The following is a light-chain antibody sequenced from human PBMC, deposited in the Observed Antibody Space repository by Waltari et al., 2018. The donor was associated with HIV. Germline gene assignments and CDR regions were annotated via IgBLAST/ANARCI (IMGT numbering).Light chain of an antibody. CDR3: QVWDSSSDHPV. CDR1: NIGSKS. Sequence: SYVLTQPPSVSVAPGQTARITCGGNNIGSKSVHWYQKKPGQAPVLVVYDDSDRPSGITERFSGSNSGNTATLTISRVEAGDEADYYCQVWDSSSDHPVFGGGTKLTVL. J-gene: IGLJ3*02. V-gene: IGLV3-21*02. CDR2: DDS.